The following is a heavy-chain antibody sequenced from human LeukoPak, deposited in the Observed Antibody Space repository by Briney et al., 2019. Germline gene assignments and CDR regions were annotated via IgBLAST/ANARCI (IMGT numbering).Heavy chain of an antibody. CDR3: ARARYSTRWQSDFDY. J-gene: IGHJ4*02. V-gene: IGHV1-2*02. D-gene: IGHD6-13*01. CDR2: INPNNGDT. Sequence: ASVKVSCKASGYTFTDYYMHWVRQAPGQGLEWMGWINPNNGDTNYAQKFQGRVTMTRDTSISTAYTELSSLRSDDTAVYSCARARYSTRWQSDFDYWGQGTLVTVSS. CDR1: GYTFTDYY.